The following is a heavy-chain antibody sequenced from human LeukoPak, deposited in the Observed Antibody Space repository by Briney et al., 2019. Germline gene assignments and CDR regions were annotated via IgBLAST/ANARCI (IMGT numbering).Heavy chain of an antibody. V-gene: IGHV1-2*02. CDR3: ARVGRITVVRGPQPYFQH. CDR1: GYTFTGYY. D-gene: IGHD3-10*01. J-gene: IGHJ1*01. CDR2: INPNSGGT. Sequence: ASVKVSCKASGYTFTGYYMHWVRQAPGQGLEWMGWINPNSGGTNYAQKFQGRVTMTRDTSISTAYMELSRLRSDDTAVYYCARVGRITVVRGPQPYFQHWGQGTLVTVSS.